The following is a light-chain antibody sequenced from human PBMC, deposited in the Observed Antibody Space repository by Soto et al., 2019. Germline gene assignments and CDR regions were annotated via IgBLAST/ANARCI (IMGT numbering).Light chain of an antibody. CDR2: DVS. Sequence: QSVLTQPASVSGSPGQSITISCTGTSSDVGRYSYVSWYQQYPGKAPKLMLYDVSKRPSGVADRFAGSKSGNTASLTISGLQPEDEADYYCSSYRSSSTYVFGTGTKLTVL. CDR3: SSYRSSSTYV. V-gene: IGLV2-14*03. CDR1: SSDVGRYSY. J-gene: IGLJ1*01.